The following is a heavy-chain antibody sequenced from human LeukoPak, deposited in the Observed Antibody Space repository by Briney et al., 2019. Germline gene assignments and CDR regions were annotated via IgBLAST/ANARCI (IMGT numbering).Heavy chain of an antibody. D-gene: IGHD3-16*01. CDR1: GGSFSAYY. Sequence: PSETLSLTCAVYGGSFSAYYWSWIRQPPGKGLEWIGEINHSGSTTYNPSPKSRVTISVDTSKNQSSLKLSSVSAADTAVYYCARCEGSYDYVWGSHLKYYFDYWGQGTLVTVSS. V-gene: IGHV4-34*01. J-gene: IGHJ4*02. CDR3: ARCEGSYDYVWGSHLKYYFDY. CDR2: INHSGST.